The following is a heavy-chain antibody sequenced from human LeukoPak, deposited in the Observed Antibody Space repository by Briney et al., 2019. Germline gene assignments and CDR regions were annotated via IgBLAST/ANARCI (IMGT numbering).Heavy chain of an antibody. CDR3: ARGARKGDDYGGFFDY. V-gene: IGHV3-30*04. CDR2: ISYDGSYK. J-gene: IGHJ4*02. Sequence: GALRLSCAASGFTFSSYAMHWVRQAPGKGLEWVAVISYDGSYKDYADSVKGRFTISRDNSKNTLFLQMNSLRTEDTAVYYCARGARKGDDYGGFFDYWGQGTLVTVSS. CDR1: GFTFSSYA. D-gene: IGHD4-23*01.